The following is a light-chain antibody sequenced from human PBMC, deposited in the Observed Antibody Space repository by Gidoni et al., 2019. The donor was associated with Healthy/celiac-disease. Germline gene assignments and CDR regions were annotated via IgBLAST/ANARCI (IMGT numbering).Light chain of an antibody. CDR3: AAWGDSLNGPV. Sequence: QSVLTQPPSASRTPGQRVTIACSGSSSNIGSNTVKWYQQLPGTAPKLLIYSNNQRPSGVPDRFSGSKSGTSASLAISGLQSEDEADYYCAAWGDSLNGPVFGGGTKLTVL. CDR2: SNN. CDR1: SSNIGSNT. J-gene: IGLJ3*02. V-gene: IGLV1-44*01.